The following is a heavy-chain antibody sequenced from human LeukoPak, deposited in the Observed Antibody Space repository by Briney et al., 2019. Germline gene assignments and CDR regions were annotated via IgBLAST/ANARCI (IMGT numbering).Heavy chain of an antibody. V-gene: IGHV4-38-2*02. Sequence: SETLSLTCTVSGYSISSGYYWGWIRQPPGKVLEWIGSIYHSGSTYYNPSLKSRVTISVDTSKTQFSLKLSSVAAADTAEYYCARDRIRGRVDYWGQGTLVTVSS. CDR1: GYSISSGYY. CDR3: ARDRIRGRVDY. CDR2: IYHSGST. J-gene: IGHJ4*02. D-gene: IGHD5-12*01.